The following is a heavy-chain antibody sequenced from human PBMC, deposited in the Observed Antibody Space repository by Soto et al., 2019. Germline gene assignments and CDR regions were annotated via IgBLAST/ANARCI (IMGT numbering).Heavy chain of an antibody. CDR1: GGSISSYY. CDR2: IYYSGST. CDR3: ARVSYVGFGNPGPVDV. Sequence: SETLSLTCTVSGGSISSYYWSWIRQPPGKGLEWIGYIYYSGSTNYHPSLKSRVTISVDHSKNQFSLKLRSLTPPDPAVYYCARVSYVGFGNPGPVDVWVQGTTVTVSS. V-gene: IGHV4-59*12. J-gene: IGHJ6*01. D-gene: IGHD3-10*01.